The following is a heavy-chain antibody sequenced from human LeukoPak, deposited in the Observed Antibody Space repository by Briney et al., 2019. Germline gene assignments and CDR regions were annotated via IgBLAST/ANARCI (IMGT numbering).Heavy chain of an antibody. D-gene: IGHD3-22*01. J-gene: IGHJ3*02. CDR2: ISSSSSYI. V-gene: IGHV3-21*01. Sequence: GGSLRLSCAASGFTFSSYSMNWVRQAPGKGLEWVSSISSSSSYIYYADSVKGRFTIFRDNAKNSLYLQMNSLRAEDTAVYYCARVKVASNYYDSSGPNDAFDIWGQGTMVTVSS. CDR1: GFTFSSYS. CDR3: ARVKVASNYYDSSGPNDAFDI.